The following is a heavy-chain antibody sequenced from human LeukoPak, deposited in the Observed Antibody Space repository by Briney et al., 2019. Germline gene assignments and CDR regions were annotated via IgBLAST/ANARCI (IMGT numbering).Heavy chain of an antibody. CDR2: ISGSGGST. J-gene: IGHJ5*02. D-gene: IGHD6-13*01. CDR3: AKDLTGYSSSWYGNWFDP. Sequence: GGSLRLSCAASGFTFSSYAMSWVRQAPGKGLEWVSAISGSGGSTYYADSVKGRFTISRDNSKNTLYLQMNSLRAEDTAVYYCAKDLTGYSSSWYGNWFDPWGQGTLVTVSS. CDR1: GFTFSSYA. V-gene: IGHV3-23*01.